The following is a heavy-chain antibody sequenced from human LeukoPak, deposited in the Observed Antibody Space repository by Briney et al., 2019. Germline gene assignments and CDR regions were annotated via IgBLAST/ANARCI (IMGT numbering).Heavy chain of an antibody. CDR3: ATQYCTNGVCYKYNWFDP. V-gene: IGHV1-2*02. CDR2: INPNSGGT. CDR1: GYTFTGYY. D-gene: IGHD2-8*01. J-gene: IGHJ5*02. Sequence: ASVKVSCKASGYTFTGYYMHWVRQAPGQGLEWMGWINPNSGGTNYAQKFQGRVTMTRDTSISTAYMELSRLRSDDTAVYYCATQYCTNGVCYKYNWFDPWGQGTLVTVSS.